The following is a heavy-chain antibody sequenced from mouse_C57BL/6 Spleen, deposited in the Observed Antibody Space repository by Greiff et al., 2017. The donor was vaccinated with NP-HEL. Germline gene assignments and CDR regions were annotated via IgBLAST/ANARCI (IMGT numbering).Heavy chain of an antibody. Sequence: EVQLQESGAELVRPAASVKLSCTASGFNIKDDYMHWVKQRPEQGLEWIGWIDPENGDTEYASKFQGKATITADTSSNTAYLQLSSLTSEDTAVYYCTTGRYYFDYWGQGTTLTVSS. V-gene: IGHV14-4*01. J-gene: IGHJ2*01. CDR1: GFNIKDDY. CDR2: IDPENGDT. CDR3: TTGRYYFDY.